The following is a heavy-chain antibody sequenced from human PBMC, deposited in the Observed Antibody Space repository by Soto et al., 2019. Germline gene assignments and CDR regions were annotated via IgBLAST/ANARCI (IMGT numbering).Heavy chain of an antibody. CDR1: GYTFTSYY. J-gene: IGHJ4*02. V-gene: IGHV1-46*03. Sequence: ASVKVSCKASGYTFTSYYMHWVRQAPGQGLERMGIINPSGGSTSYAQKFQGRVTMTRDTSTSTVYMELSSLRSEDSAVYYCARDSGDIVASASGDYWGQGTLVTVSS. D-gene: IGHD5-12*01. CDR2: INPSGGST. CDR3: ARDSGDIVASASGDY.